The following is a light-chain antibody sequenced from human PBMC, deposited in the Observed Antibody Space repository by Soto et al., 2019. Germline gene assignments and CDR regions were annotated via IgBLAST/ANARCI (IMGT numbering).Light chain of an antibody. V-gene: IGKV1-5*03. CDR2: KAS. Sequence: DLQMTQSPSTLSASVGDRVTITCRASQSIGSGLAWYQQKPGKAPKLLIYKASTLESGVPLRFSGSGSGTEFHLTITRLQPDDFATYYCQQYDFYWTFGQGTKVEIK. CDR3: QQYDFYWT. CDR1: QSIGSG. J-gene: IGKJ1*01.